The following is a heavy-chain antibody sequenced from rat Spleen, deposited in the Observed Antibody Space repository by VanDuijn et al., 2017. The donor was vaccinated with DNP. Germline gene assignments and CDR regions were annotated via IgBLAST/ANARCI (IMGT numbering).Heavy chain of an antibody. CDR2: IWAGGSI. CDR1: GLSLTSYH. V-gene: IGHV2-13*01. Sequence: QVQLRESGPGLVQPSQTLSLTCTVSGLSLTSYHVSWVRQPPGKSLVWMGTIWAGGSISYNAAVQSRLSISRDTSKSQVFLKMNILQTEDTAIYFCTRPLSRGTGYFDYWGQGVMVTVSS. CDR3: TRPLSRGTGYFDY. J-gene: IGHJ2*01. D-gene: IGHD4-3*01.